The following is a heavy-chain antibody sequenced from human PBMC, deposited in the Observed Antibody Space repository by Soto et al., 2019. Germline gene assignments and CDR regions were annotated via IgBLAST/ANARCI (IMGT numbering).Heavy chain of an antibody. J-gene: IGHJ5*02. Sequence: GGSLRLSCAASGFTFSGYAMSWVRQAPGKGLEWVSANSGSGGSTYYADSVKARFTISKDNSKNTLYLQMNSLRAEDTAVYYCAKDPSYYDFWRDYYTWHGFDPWGQGTLVTVSS. V-gene: IGHV3-23*01. CDR3: AKDPSYYDFWRDYYTWHGFDP. D-gene: IGHD3-3*01. CDR1: GFTFSGYA. CDR2: NSGSGGST.